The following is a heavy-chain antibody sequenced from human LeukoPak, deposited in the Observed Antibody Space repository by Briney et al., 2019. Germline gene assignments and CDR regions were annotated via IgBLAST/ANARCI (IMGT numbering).Heavy chain of an antibody. CDR1: GFTFSSYV. V-gene: IGHV3-66*01. CDR3: ASGVAFDI. D-gene: IGHD3-10*01. CDR2: IYSGGST. J-gene: IGHJ3*02. Sequence: GGSLRLSCAASGFTFSSYVMSWVRQAPGKGLEWVSVIYSGGSTYYADSVKGRFTIPRDNSKNTLYLQMNSLRAEDTAVYYCASGVAFDIWGQGTMVTVSS.